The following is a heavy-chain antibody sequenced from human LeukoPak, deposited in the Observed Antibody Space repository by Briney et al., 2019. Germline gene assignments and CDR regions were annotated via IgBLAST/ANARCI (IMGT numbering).Heavy chain of an antibody. V-gene: IGHV1-8*01. D-gene: IGHD6-13*01. CDR3: AKDGGIAWFDP. J-gene: IGHJ5*02. Sequence: ASVKVSCKASGYTFTSYDINWVRQATGQGLEWLGWMNPNSGNTGYAQKFQGRVTITRHTSISTAYMELSSLRAEDTAVYYCAKDGGIAWFDPWGQGTLVTVSS. CDR2: MNPNSGNT. CDR1: GYTFTSYD.